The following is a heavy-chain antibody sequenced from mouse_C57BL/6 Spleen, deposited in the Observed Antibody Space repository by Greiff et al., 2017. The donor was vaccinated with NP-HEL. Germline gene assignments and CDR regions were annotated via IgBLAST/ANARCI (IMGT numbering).Heavy chain of an antibody. CDR1: GYAFSSSW. Sequence: QVQLQQSGPELVKPGASVKISCKASGYAFSSSWMNWVKQRPGKGLEWIGRIYPGDGDTNYNGKFKGKATLTADKSSSTAYMQLSSLTSEDSAVYFCARHNYGFAYWSQGTLVTVSA. V-gene: IGHV1-82*01. CDR2: IYPGDGDT. CDR3: ARHNYGFAY. J-gene: IGHJ3*01. D-gene: IGHD1-1*01.